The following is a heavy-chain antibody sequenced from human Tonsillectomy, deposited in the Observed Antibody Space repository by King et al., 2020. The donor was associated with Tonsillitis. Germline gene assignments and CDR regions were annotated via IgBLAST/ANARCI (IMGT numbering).Heavy chain of an antibody. Sequence: VQLVESGGGLVKPGGSLRLSCAASGFTFSSYSMNWVRQAPGKGLEWVSSISSSSSYIYYADSVKGRFTISRDNAKNSLYLQMNSLRAADTAVYYCARGGYDAVFMDTENWFDPWGQGTLVTVSS. V-gene: IGHV3-21*01. CDR3: ARGGYDAVFMDTENWFDP. D-gene: IGHD5-18*01. CDR2: ISSSSSYI. CDR1: GFTFSSYS. J-gene: IGHJ5*02.